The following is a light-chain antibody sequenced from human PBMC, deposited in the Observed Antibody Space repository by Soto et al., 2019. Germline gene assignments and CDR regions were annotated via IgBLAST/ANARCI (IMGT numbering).Light chain of an antibody. J-gene: IGLJ2*01. Sequence: QSVLTQPASVSGSPGQSITISCTGTSSDVGGYDYVSWYQQHPGKAPKLVIYDVTYRPLGISNRFSVSKSGNTASLTISGLQAEDEADYYCSSYTSTLTLVFGGGTKLTVL. V-gene: IGLV2-14*01. CDR3: SSYTSTLTLV. CDR2: DVT. CDR1: SSDVGGYDY.